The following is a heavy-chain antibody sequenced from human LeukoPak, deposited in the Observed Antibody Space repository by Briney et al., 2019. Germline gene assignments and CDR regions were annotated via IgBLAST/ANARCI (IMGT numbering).Heavy chain of an antibody. D-gene: IGHD3-22*01. J-gene: IGHJ1*01. CDR1: GGSFSGYY. Sequence: SETLSLTCAVYGGSFSGYYWSGIRQPPGKGLEWIGEINHSGSTNYNPSLKSRVTISVDTSKNQFSLRLSSVTAADTAVYYCARVYYDSSGYYYGAEYFQHWGQGTLVTVSS. V-gene: IGHV4-34*01. CDR2: INHSGST. CDR3: ARVYYDSSGYYYGAEYFQH.